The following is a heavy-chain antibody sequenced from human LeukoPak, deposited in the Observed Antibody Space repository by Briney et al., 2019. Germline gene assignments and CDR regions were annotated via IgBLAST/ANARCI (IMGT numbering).Heavy chain of an antibody. CDR3: ARGRFLEWSYYYYMDV. J-gene: IGHJ6*03. V-gene: IGHV4-61*02. CDR1: GGSISSGSYY. D-gene: IGHD3-3*01. CDR2: IYTSGST. Sequence: SQTLSLTCTVSGGSISSGSYYWSWIRQPAGKGLEWIGRIYTSGSTNYNPSLKSRVTISVGTSRNQFSLKLSSVTAADTAVYYCARGRFLEWSYYYYMDVWGKGTTVTVSS.